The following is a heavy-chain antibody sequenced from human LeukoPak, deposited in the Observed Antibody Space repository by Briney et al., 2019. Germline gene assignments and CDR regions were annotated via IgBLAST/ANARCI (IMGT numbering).Heavy chain of an antibody. J-gene: IGHJ4*02. D-gene: IGHD3-10*01. CDR1: GSTFSSYA. CDR2: ISGSGGST. V-gene: IGHV3-23*01. CDR3: TKERGGSGSGSYLVDY. Sequence: GGSLRLSCGASGSTFSSYAMSWVRQAPGKGLEWVSTISGSGGSTYYADSVKGRFTISRDNAKNSLYLQVNSLRVEDTALYYCTKERGGSGSGSYLVDYWGQGTLVTVSS.